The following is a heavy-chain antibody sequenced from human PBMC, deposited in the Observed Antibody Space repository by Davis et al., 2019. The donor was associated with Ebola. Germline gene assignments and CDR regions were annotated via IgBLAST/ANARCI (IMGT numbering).Heavy chain of an antibody. CDR2: IRSKAYGGTT. CDR1: GFTFRSYA. J-gene: IGHJ4*02. Sequence: GESLKISCAASGFTFRSYAMSWVRQAPGKGLEWVGFIRSKAYGGTTEYAASVKGRFTISRDDSKSIAYLQMNSLKTEDTAVYYCTRGPIVVVIVFDYWGQGTLVTVSS. CDR3: TRGPIVVVIVFDY. D-gene: IGHD2-21*01. V-gene: IGHV3-49*04.